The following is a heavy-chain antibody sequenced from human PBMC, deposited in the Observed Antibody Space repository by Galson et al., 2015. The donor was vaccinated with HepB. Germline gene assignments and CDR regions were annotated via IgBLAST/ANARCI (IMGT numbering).Heavy chain of an antibody. CDR3: VNALGWETLVGPPLERD. J-gene: IGHJ1*01. V-gene: IGHV3-23*01. CDR2: ISGSGGRT. CDR1: GFTFNNYG. Sequence: SLRLSCAASGFTFNNYGMSWVRQSPGKGLEWVSIISGSGGRTFYADSVKGRFTISRDNSKNTLYLQINSLRAEDTAVYYCVNALGWETLVGPPLERDSGHGALVTVSS. D-gene: IGHD1-26*01.